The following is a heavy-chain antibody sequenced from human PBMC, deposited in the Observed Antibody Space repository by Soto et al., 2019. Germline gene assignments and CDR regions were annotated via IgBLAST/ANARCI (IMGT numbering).Heavy chain of an antibody. Sequence: QVQLVQSGAEVKKPGASVKVSCKASGYTFTTYGINWVRQAPGQGLEWMGWISAYNGNTNYAQKLQGRVTMTTDTSTSTAYMELRSLRSDETAVYYCARVSQDYYGSGTYYGFGHWCQGTLVTVSS. D-gene: IGHD3-10*01. CDR2: ISAYNGNT. CDR3: ARVSQDYYGSGTYYGFGH. J-gene: IGHJ5*02. CDR1: GYTFTTYG. V-gene: IGHV1-18*01.